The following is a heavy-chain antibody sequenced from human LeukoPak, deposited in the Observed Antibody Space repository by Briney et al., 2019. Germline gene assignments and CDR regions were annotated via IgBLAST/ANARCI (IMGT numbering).Heavy chain of an antibody. CDR3: ARARFLEWSXFXY. CDR2: ISSNGGST. V-gene: IGHV3-64*01. Sequence: PGGSLRLSCAASGFTFSSYAMHWVRQAPGKGLEYVSAISSNGGSTYYANSVKGRFTISRDNSKNTLYLQMGSLRAEDMAVYYCARARFLEWSXFXYWGQG. CDR1: GFTFSSYA. J-gene: IGHJ4*02. D-gene: IGHD3-3*01.